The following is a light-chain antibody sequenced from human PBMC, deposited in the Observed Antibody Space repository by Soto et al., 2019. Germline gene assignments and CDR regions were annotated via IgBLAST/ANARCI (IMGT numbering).Light chain of an antibody. CDR3: HKYNNWPPG. CDR1: QSVSSN. V-gene: IGKV3-15*01. CDR2: GAS. Sequence: EIVMTQSPATLSVSPGERATLSCRASQSVSSNLAWYQQKPGQAPRLLIYGASTRATGIPARFSGSGSGTDYTLTISTLQSEDFAFYYCHKYNNWPPGFGQGTKLEIK. J-gene: IGKJ2*03.